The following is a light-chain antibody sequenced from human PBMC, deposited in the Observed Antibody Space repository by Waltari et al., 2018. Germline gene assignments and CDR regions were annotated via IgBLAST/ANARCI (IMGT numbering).Light chain of an antibody. V-gene: IGKV3-15*01. Sequence: EVVMTQSPATLSVSPGERATLSCRASQNIYTNLAWYQQSPGQPPRLLIYRASARAPGVPARFSGSGSGTEFTLTISNLQSEDSAVYYCQQYNVWPPITFGQGTRLEFK. CDR3: QQYNVWPPIT. J-gene: IGKJ5*01. CDR1: QNIYTN. CDR2: RAS.